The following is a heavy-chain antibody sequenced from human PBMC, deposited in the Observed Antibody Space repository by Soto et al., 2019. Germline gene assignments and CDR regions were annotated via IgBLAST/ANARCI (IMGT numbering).Heavy chain of an antibody. V-gene: IGHV1-46*01. Sequence: ASVKVSCKASGYSFTSYDINWVRQAPGQGLEWMGIINPSGGSTSYAQKFQGRVTMTRDTSTSTVYMELSSLRSEDTAVYYCASVVVTTSGMDVWGQGTTVTVSS. CDR3: ASVVVTTSGMDV. D-gene: IGHD2-21*02. J-gene: IGHJ6*02. CDR1: GYSFTSYD. CDR2: INPSGGST.